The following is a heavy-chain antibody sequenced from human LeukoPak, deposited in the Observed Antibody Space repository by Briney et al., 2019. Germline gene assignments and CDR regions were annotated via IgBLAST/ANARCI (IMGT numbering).Heavy chain of an antibody. Sequence: GRSLRLSCAASGFTFSSYAMSWVRQAPRKGLELVSAIGGSGGSTYYADSVKGRFTISRDNSKNTLYLQMNSLRAEDTAVYYCAKDTARHDYWGQGTLVTVSS. V-gene: IGHV3-23*01. CDR2: IGGSGGST. J-gene: IGHJ4*02. CDR3: AKDTARHDY. CDR1: GFTFSSYA. D-gene: IGHD4-17*01.